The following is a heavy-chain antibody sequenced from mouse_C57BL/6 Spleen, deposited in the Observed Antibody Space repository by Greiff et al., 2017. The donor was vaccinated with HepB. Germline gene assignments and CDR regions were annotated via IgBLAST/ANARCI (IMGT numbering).Heavy chain of an antibody. V-gene: IGHV1-22*01. CDR1: GYTFTDYN. J-gene: IGHJ3*01. CDR2: INPNNGGT. CDR3: ARCYYYAHDGAWFAY. D-gene: IGHD1-1*02. Sequence: EVQLQQSGPELVKPGASVKMSCKASGYTFTDYNMHWVKQSHGKSLEWIGYINPNNGGTSYTQKFKGKATLTVNKSSSTAYMELRSLTSEDSAVYYCARCYYYAHDGAWFAYWGQGTLVTVSA.